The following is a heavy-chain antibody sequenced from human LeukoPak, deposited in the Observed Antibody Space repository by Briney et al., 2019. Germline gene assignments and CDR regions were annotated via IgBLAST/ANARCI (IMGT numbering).Heavy chain of an antibody. J-gene: IGHJ4*02. V-gene: IGHV3-9*01. Sequence: GGSLRLSCAASGFTFDDYAMHWVRQAPGKGLEWVSGISWNGGSIGYADSVKGRFTISRDNAKNSLYLQMNSLRAEDTALYYCAKDSGAYGDYGNFDYWGRGTLVTVSS. D-gene: IGHD4-17*01. CDR1: GFTFDDYA. CDR3: AKDSGAYGDYGNFDY. CDR2: ISWNGGSI.